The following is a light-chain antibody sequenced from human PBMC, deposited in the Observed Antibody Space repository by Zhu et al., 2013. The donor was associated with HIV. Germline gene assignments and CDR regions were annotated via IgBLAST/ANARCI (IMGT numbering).Light chain of an antibody. J-gene: IGLJ2*01. CDR2: EVN. Sequence: QSALTQPASVSGSPGQSITISCTGSNNDVGGYSYVSWYQHHPGKAPKLIVYEVNNRPSGVSNRFSGSKSGNTASLTISGLQAEDEANYYCSSYSNSETLVVFGGGTKLTVL. V-gene: IGLV2-14*01. CDR1: NNDVGGYSY. CDR3: SSYSNSETLVV.